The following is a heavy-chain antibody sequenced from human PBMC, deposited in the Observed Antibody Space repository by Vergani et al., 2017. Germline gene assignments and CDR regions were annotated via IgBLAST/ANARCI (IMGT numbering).Heavy chain of an antibody. V-gene: IGHV3-73*01. J-gene: IGHJ6*03. D-gene: IGHD2-2*01. Sequence: VHLVESGGGVVQPGESLKLSCAASGFTFSGSAMHWVRQASGKGLEWVGRIRSKANSYATAYAASVKGRFTISRDDSKNTAYLQMNSLKTEDTAVYYCTRQCSSTSCSYYYYYMDVWGKGP. CDR1: GFTFSGSA. CDR2: IRSKANSYAT. CDR3: TRQCSSTSCSYYYYYMDV.